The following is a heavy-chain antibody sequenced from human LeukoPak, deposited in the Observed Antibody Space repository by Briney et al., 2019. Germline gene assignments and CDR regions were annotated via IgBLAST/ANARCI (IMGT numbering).Heavy chain of an antibody. CDR3: AKDLGGDY. D-gene: IGHD1-26*01. CDR2: INEDGSTT. Sequence: GGSLRLSCAASGFTFSSYGMHWVRQAPGKGLVWVSRINEDGSTTNYADSVKGRSTIFRDNAKNTLYLQMNSLRAEDTAVYYCAKDLGGDYWGQGTLVTVSS. J-gene: IGHJ4*02. CDR1: GFTFSSYG. V-gene: IGHV3-74*01.